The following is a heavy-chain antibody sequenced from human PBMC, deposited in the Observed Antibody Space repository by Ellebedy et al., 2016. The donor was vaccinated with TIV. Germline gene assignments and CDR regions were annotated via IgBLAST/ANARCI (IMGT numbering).Heavy chain of an antibody. Sequence: PGGSLRLSCKAVGHTFTTYFISWVRQMPGKGLEWMGRIDPSDSHTHLNVPFGGHVSMSVDMSTSTAYLHWRSLEASDSAMYYCTRLVEYGSGSHADSWGQGTLVSVYS. CDR2: IDPSDSHT. CDR1: GHTFTTYF. CDR3: TRLVEYGSGSHADS. J-gene: IGHJ4*02. D-gene: IGHD3-10*01. V-gene: IGHV5-10-1*01.